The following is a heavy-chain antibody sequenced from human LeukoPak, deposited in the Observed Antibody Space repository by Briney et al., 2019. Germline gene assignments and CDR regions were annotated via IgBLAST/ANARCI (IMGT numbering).Heavy chain of an antibody. CDR2: ISSSSSYI. CDR3: AKDFSGTSEAFDI. D-gene: IGHD4-23*01. V-gene: IGHV3-21*01. CDR1: GFTFSSYS. J-gene: IGHJ3*02. Sequence: GGSLRLSCAASGFTFSSYSMNWVRQAPGKGLEWVSSISSSSSYIYYADSVKGRFTISRDNSKNTLYLQMNSLRAEDTAVYYCAKDFSGTSEAFDIWGQGTMVTVSS.